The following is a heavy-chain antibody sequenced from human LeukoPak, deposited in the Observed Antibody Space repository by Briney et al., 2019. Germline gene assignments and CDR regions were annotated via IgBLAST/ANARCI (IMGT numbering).Heavy chain of an antibody. J-gene: IGHJ4*02. CDR2: ISSSGDTI. D-gene: IGHD3-22*01. CDR1: GFTFSNYE. CDR3: ARDGTSYYYDSSGSLDY. V-gene: IGHV3-48*03. Sequence: GGSLRLSCAASGFTFSNYEMNWVRQAPGKGLEWVSYISSSGDTIFYADSVKGRFTISRDNAKNSLYLQMNSLRAEDTAVYYCARDGTSYYYDSSGSLDYWGQGTLVTVSS.